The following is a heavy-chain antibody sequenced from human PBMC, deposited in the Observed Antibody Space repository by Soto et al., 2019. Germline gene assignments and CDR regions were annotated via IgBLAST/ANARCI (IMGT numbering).Heavy chain of an antibody. CDR1: GYTFSSYG. V-gene: IGHV1-18*01. D-gene: IGHD6-6*01. CDR2: VSGYNGNT. Sequence: QAQLVQSGAEVKKPGASVKVSCKTSGYTFSSYGFSWVRQAPGQGLERIGWVSGYNGNTNYALRFQGRVTRTTDASTSTAYMELRSLRSDDTAVYYCAREGQLGYWGQGTLLTVSS. CDR3: AREGQLGY. J-gene: IGHJ4*02.